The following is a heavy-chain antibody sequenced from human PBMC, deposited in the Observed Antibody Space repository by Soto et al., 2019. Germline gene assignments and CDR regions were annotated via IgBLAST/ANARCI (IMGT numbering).Heavy chain of an antibody. CDR2: ISGSGGST. D-gene: IGHD1-26*01. CDR1: GFTFSSYA. Sequence: GGSLRLSCAASGFTFSSYAMSWVRQAPGKGLEWVSAISGSGGSTYYAGSVKGRFTISRDNSKNTLYLQMNSLRAEDTAVYYCAKGREAASGSYPHFDYWGQGTLVTVSS. CDR3: AKGREAASGSYPHFDY. V-gene: IGHV3-23*01. J-gene: IGHJ4*02.